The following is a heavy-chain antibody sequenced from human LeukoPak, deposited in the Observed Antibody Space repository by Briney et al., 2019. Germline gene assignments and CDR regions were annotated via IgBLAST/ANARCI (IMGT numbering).Heavy chain of an antibody. CDR1: GGSISSGTYY. CDR3: ASRKLGNDY. J-gene: IGHJ4*02. Sequence: SETLSLTCTVSGGSISSGTYYWSWIRQPAGKGLEWIGRIYTSGSTNYNPSLKSRVTISVDASKNQFSLKLSSVTAADTAVYYCASRKLGNDYWGQGTLVTVSS. V-gene: IGHV4-61*02. D-gene: IGHD7-27*01. CDR2: IYTSGST.